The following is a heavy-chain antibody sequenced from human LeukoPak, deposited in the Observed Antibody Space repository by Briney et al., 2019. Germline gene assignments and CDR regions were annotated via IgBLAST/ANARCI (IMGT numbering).Heavy chain of an antibody. CDR1: GYTFTRYY. Sequence: GASVKVSCKASGYTFTRYYMHWVRQAPGQGLEWVGIINPSGGSTSYAQKFHGRVTMTRDTSTSTVYLAPSSLRSEDTAVYYCATLVEALSSDYWGQGTLVTVSS. V-gene: IGHV1-46*01. J-gene: IGHJ4*02. CDR2: INPSGGST. D-gene: IGHD2-15*01. CDR3: ATLVEALSSDY.